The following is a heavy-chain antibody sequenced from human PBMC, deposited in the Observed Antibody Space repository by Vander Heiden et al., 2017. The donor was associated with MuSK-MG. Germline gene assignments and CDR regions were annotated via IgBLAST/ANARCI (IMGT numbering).Heavy chain of an antibody. CDR3: ARGRDWLTV. CDR2: ISISSTTT. J-gene: IGHJ4*02. Sequence: EGLLVESGGTLVQPGGSLRLSCEAPEFAFTSYSFNWVRQAPGKGLEWVSYISISSTTTWYAHSVTGRFTVSRDKAKNSVYLQMNSLRVEDTAVYYCARGRDWLTVWGQGTPVTVSS. CDR1: EFAFTSYS. D-gene: IGHD3-9*01. V-gene: IGHV3-48*01.